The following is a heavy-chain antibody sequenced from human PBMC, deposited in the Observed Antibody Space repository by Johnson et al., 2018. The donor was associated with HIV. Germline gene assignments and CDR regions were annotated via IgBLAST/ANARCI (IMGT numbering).Heavy chain of an antibody. V-gene: IGHV3-7*01. CDR3: ARVKSYGNWGSRKGGRESRAAFDI. CDR2: IKQDGSEK. CDR1: AFTFSSYW. J-gene: IGHJ3*02. D-gene: IGHD7-27*01. Sequence: VQLVESGGGLLQPGGSPRLSCAASAFTFSSYWMHWVRQAPGKGLEWVANIKQDGSEKYYVDSVKGRFTISIDNAKNSLYLQMNSLRAEDTAVYYCARVKSYGNWGSRKGGRESRAAFDIWGQGTMVTVSS.